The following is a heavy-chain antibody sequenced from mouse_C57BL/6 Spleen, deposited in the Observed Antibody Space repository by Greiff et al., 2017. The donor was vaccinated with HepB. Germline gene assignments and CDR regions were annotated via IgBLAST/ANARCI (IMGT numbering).Heavy chain of an antibody. CDR1: GYTFTSYW. J-gene: IGHJ2*01. D-gene: IGHD3-2*02. V-gene: IGHV1-50*01. CDR2: IDPSDSYT. CDR3: ARALRLRLCYFDY. Sequence: VQLQQPGAELVKPGASVKLSCKASGYTFTSYWMQWVKQRPGQGLEWIGEIDPSDSYTNYNQKFKGKATLTVDTSSSTAYMQLSSLTSEDSAVYYCARALRLRLCYFDYWGQGTTLTVSS.